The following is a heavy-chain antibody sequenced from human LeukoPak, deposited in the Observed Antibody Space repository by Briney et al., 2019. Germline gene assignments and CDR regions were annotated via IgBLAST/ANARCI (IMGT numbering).Heavy chain of an antibody. CDR2: INHSGST. V-gene: IGHV4-34*01. CDR1: GGSFSGYY. CDR3: ARGTYYYDSSGYYFDY. D-gene: IGHD3-22*01. Sequence: SETLSLTCAVYGGSFSGYYWSWIRQPPGKGLEWIGEINHSGSTYYSPSLKSRVTISVDRSKNQFSLKLSSVTAADTAVYYCARGTYYYDSSGYYFDYWGQGTLVTVSS. J-gene: IGHJ4*02.